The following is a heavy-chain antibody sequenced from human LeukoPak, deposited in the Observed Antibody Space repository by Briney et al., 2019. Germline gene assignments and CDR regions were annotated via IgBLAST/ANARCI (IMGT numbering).Heavy chain of an antibody. CDR2: ISAYNGNT. CDR1: GYVFTRYG. CDR3: AREWDSGSYDY. Sequence: ASVKVSCKASGYVFTRYGISWVRQAPGQGLEWMGWISAYNGNTKYAQNLQGRVTMTTDTSTSTAYMEVRSLRSDDTAVYYCAREWDSGSYDYWGQGTLVTVSS. J-gene: IGHJ4*02. D-gene: IGHD1-26*01. V-gene: IGHV1-18*01.